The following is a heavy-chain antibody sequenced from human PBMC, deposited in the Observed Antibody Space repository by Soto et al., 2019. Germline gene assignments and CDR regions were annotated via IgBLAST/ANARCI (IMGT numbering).Heavy chain of an antibody. Sequence: PGGSLRLSGAASGFTFSSYGMHWVRQAPGKGLEWVAVIWYDGSNKYYADSVKGRFTISRDSSKNTLYLQMNSLRAEDTAVYYCARDNEVAPWDYWGQGTLVTVSS. CDR2: IWYDGSNK. J-gene: IGHJ4*02. CDR3: ARDNEVAPWDY. CDR1: GFTFSSYG. V-gene: IGHV3-33*01. D-gene: IGHD5-12*01.